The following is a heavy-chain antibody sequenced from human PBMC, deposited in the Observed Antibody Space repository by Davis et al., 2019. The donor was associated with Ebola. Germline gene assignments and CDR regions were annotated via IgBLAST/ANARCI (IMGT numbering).Heavy chain of an antibody. V-gene: IGHV3-7*03. J-gene: IGHJ6*03. CDR2: IKQDGSEE. CDR3: AKGRILGRIYMDV. Sequence: PGGSLRLSCATSGFTFSTSWMSWVRQAPGKGLEWVANIKQDGSEEYYVDSVKGRFTISRDNSKNSLYLQMNSLRTEDTALYYCAKGRILGRIYMDVWGKGTTVTVSS. D-gene: IGHD2-15*01. CDR1: GFTFSTSW.